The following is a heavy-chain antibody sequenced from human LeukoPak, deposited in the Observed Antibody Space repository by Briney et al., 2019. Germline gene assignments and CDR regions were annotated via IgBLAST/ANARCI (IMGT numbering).Heavy chain of an antibody. CDR2: IVVGSGNT. J-gene: IGHJ6*02. CDR3: ARSRAAVVMGELIPSFYYGMDV. CDR1: GFTFTSSA. Sequence: SVKVSCKASGFTFTSSAMQWVRQARGQRLEWIGWIVVGSGNTNYAQKFQERVTITRDMSTSTAYMELSSLRSEDTAVYYCARSRAAVVMGELIPSFYYGMDVWGQGTTVTVSS. D-gene: IGHD3-16*01. V-gene: IGHV1-58*02.